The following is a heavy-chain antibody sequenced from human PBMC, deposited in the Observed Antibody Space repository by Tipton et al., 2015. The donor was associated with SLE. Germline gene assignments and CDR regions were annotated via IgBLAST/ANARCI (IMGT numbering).Heavy chain of an antibody. CDR2: IYYSGST. CDR1: GGSISSHY. J-gene: IGHJ4*02. D-gene: IGHD3-22*01. CDR3: AAYYYDSSGYDY. Sequence: LRLSCTVSGGSISSHYWSWIRQPPGKGLEWIGYIYYSGSTNYNPSLKSRVTISVDTSKNQFSLKLSSVTAADTAVYYCAAYYYDSSGYDYWGQGTLVTVSS. V-gene: IGHV4-59*11.